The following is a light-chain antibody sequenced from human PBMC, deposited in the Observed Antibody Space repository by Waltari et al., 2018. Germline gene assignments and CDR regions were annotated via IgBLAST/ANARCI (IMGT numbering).Light chain of an antibody. J-gene: IGKJ4*01. CDR1: QTVISS. CDR2: RAS. CDR3: QQYIDWPLT. Sequence: EIVMTQSPATLSVSPGERVTLSRRASQTVISSLAWYQQKPGQAPKVLIYRASTRATGIPARFSGSGSGTEFTLTISSLQSEDFAVYYCQQYIDWPLTFGGGTKVEIK. V-gene: IGKV3-15*01.